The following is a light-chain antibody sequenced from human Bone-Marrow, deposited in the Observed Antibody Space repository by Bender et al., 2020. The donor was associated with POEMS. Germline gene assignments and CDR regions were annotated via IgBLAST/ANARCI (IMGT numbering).Light chain of an antibody. CDR1: NIGSTS. V-gene: IGLV3-21*01. CDR2: QDT. Sequence: SYVLSQPPSVSVAPGQTARITCGGNNIGSTSVHWYQQKPGQSPVLVIHQDTNRPSGIPERFSGSNTGNTATLTISGTQAVDEADYYCQAWDNSTLVFGGGTKLTVL. CDR3: QAWDNSTLV. J-gene: IGLJ2*01.